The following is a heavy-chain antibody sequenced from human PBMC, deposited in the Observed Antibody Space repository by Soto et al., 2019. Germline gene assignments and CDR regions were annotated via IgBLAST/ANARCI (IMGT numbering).Heavy chain of an antibody. CDR2: IIPIFGTA. Sequence: SVKVSCKASGGTFSSYAISWVRQAPRQGLEWMGGIIPIFGTANYAQKFQGRVTITADESTSTAYMELSSLRSEDTAVYYCARCIAAAGYFDYWGQGTLVTVSS. CDR1: GGTFSSYA. D-gene: IGHD6-13*01. V-gene: IGHV1-69*13. J-gene: IGHJ4*02. CDR3: ARCIAAAGYFDY.